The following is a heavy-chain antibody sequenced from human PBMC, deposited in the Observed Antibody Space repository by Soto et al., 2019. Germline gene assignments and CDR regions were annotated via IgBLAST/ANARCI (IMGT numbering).Heavy chain of an antibody. D-gene: IGHD1-1*01. CDR1: GFMFSSAW. CDR3: VEGWNDF. Sequence: EVQVVESGGDLVKPGGSLRLSCVTSGFMFSSAWMNWVRQAPGKGLEWVGRIKSKRDGGARDYADPVKGRFSISRDDSKNTVFLQMNSLRAEDTAVYYCVEGWNDFWGQGTLVTVSS. J-gene: IGHJ4*02. V-gene: IGHV3-15*01. CDR2: IKSKRDGGAR.